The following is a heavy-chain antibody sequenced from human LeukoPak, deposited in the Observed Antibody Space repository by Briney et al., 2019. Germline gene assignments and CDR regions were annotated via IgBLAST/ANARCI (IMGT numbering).Heavy chain of an antibody. D-gene: IGHD6-13*01. Sequence: ASVKVSCKVSGYTLTELSMHWVRQAPGKGLEWMGGFDPEDGETIYAQKFQGRVTMTEDTSTDTAYMELSSLRSEDTAVYYCASWGYSSSWSYFDYWGQGTLVTVSS. CDR1: GYTLTELS. J-gene: IGHJ4*02. CDR2: FDPEDGET. CDR3: ASWGYSSSWSYFDY. V-gene: IGHV1-24*01.